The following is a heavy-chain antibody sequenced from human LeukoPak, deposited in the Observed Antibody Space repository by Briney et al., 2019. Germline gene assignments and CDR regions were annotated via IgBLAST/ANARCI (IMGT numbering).Heavy chain of an antibody. Sequence: ASVTVSCKASGYTFTIYGISWVRQAPGQGLEWMGWISAYNGNTNYAQKLQGRVTMTTDTSTSTAYMELRSLRSDDTAVYYCARVGDYGGNSEFDYWGQGTLVTVSS. J-gene: IGHJ4*02. V-gene: IGHV1-18*01. CDR1: GYTFTIYG. D-gene: IGHD4-23*01. CDR3: ARVGDYGGNSEFDY. CDR2: ISAYNGNT.